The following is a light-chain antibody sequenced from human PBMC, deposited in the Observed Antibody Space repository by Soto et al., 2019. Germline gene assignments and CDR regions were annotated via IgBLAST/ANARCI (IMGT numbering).Light chain of an antibody. CDR1: SSDVGGYNY. V-gene: IGLV2-14*01. J-gene: IGLJ1*01. Sequence: QSVLTQPASVSGSPGQSITISCTGTSSDVGGYNYVSWYQQHPGKAPKLMIYEVSNRPSGVSNRFSGSKSGNTASLTISGLQAEDEADYYCSSYTSSSTLVFGTGPSSPS. CDR3: SSYTSSSTLV. CDR2: EVS.